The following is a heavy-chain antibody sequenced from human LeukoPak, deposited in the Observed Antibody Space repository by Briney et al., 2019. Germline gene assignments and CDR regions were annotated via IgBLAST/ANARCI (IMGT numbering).Heavy chain of an antibody. Sequence: GRSLRLSCAASGFTVSSNYMSWVRQAPGKGLEWVSVIYSGGSTYYADSVKGRFTISRDNSKNTLYLQMNSLRAEDTAVYYCARVIVAAAGEFDYWGQGTLVTVSS. V-gene: IGHV3-66*02. CDR1: GFTVSSNY. CDR3: ARVIVAAAGEFDY. D-gene: IGHD6-13*01. CDR2: IYSGGST. J-gene: IGHJ4*02.